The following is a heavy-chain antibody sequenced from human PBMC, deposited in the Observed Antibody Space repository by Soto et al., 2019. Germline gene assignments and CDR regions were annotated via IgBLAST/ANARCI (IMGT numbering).Heavy chain of an antibody. D-gene: IGHD1-20*01. CDR3: AKDNWKLGGLDY. Sequence: EVQLVESGGGLVRPGGSLRLSCAASGFTFSSYSMNWVRQAPGKGLEWVSYISSSRSTIYYADSVKGRFTISRDNAKNSLYLQMNSLRAEDTAVYYCAKDNWKLGGLDYWGQGTLVTVSS. CDR2: ISSSRSTI. V-gene: IGHV3-48*01. J-gene: IGHJ4*02. CDR1: GFTFSSYS.